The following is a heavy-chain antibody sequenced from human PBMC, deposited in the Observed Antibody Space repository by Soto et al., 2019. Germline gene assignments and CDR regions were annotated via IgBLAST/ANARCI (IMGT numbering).Heavy chain of an antibody. J-gene: IGHJ3*02. CDR1: GFTFSTYS. CDR3: ARDRARTTNAFDI. D-gene: IGHD3-10*01. Sequence: EVQLVESGGGLVKPGGSLRLSCAASGFTFSTYSLTWVRQAPGKGLEWVSSISSSGTYIFYADSVKGRFTISRDNAQNSLFLQMNSLRADDTAVYFCARDRARTTNAFDIWGQGIMVTVSS. CDR2: ISSSGTYI. V-gene: IGHV3-21*01.